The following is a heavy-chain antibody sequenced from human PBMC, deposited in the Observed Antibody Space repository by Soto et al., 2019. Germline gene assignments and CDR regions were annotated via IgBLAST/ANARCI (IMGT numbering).Heavy chain of an antibody. CDR1: GYSFTNYW. CDR2: IHPGDSDT. V-gene: IGHV5-51*01. J-gene: IGHJ5*02. CDR3: ARHNRYSSTWFEGWFDP. Sequence: GESLKISCQGSGYSFTNYWVGWVRQIPGRGLEWMGIIHPGDSDTRHSPFFQGQVTISADKSISTAYLQWSSLKASDTAMYYCARHNRYSSTWFEGWFDPWGQGTLVTVS. D-gene: IGHD6-13*01.